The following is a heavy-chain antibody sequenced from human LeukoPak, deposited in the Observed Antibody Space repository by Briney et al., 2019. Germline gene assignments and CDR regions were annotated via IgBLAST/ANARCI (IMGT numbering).Heavy chain of an antibody. V-gene: IGHV4-4*02. CDR3: AREILGGFNPGAY. Sequence: SSETLSLTCTVSLDSPTSNFWSWVRHPPGKGLEWIGEIHRSGSPNYNPSLQSRVTISIDRTRKQIVLELSSVTAADTAVYYCAREILGGFNPGAYWGQGTLVTVSS. D-gene: IGHD1-14*01. CDR2: IHRSGSP. J-gene: IGHJ4*02. CDR1: LDSPTSNF.